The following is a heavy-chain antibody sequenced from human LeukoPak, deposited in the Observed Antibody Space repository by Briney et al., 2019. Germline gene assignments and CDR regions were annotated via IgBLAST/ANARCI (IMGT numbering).Heavy chain of an antibody. CDR3: ARGYDILTGYSDLDY. V-gene: IGHV1-18*01. Sequence: ASVKVSCKASGYTFTSYGISWVRQAPGQGLEWMGWISAYNGNTNYAQKLQGRVTMTTDTSTSTAYMELRSLRSDDTAVYYCARGYDILTGYSDLDYRGQGTLVTVSS. D-gene: IGHD3-9*01. J-gene: IGHJ4*02. CDR2: ISAYNGNT. CDR1: GYTFTSYG.